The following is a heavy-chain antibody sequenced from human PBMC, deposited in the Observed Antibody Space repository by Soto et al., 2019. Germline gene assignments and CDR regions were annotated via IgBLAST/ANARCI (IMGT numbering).Heavy chain of an antibody. CDR3: ARDLYDFWSGIGGAYGMDV. D-gene: IGHD3-3*01. CDR1: GFTFSSYG. Sequence: GGALRLSCAASGFTFSSYGMHWVRQAPGKGLEWVAVIWYDGSNKYYADSVKGRFTISRDNSKNTLYLQMNSLRAEDTAVYYCARDLYDFWSGIGGAYGMDVWGQGATVTV. CDR2: IWYDGSNK. V-gene: IGHV3-33*01. J-gene: IGHJ6*02.